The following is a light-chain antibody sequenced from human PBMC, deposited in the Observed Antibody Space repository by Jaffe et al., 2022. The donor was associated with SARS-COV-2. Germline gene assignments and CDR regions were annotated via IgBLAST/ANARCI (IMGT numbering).Light chain of an antibody. CDR3: SSYADSNRV. Sequence: QSALTQPPSASGSPGQSVTISCTGTSSDVGGYNYVSWYQQHPGQAPKLMIYEVSKRPSGVPDRFSGSKSGNTASLTVSGLQAEDEADYYCSSYADSNRVFGGGTKLTVL. CDR2: EVS. V-gene: IGLV2-8*01. J-gene: IGLJ3*02. CDR1: SSDVGGYNY.